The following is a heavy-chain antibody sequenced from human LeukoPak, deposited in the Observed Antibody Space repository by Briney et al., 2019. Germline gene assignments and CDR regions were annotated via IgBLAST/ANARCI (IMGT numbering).Heavy chain of an antibody. CDR2: INHSGST. Sequence: SETLSLTCAVYGGSLSAYYWSWIRQPPGKGLEWIGQINHSGSTNYNPPLKSRVTISVETSKNQFSLKLNSVNAADTAVYYCARGPFGLRSDSSWEKAYNWFDPWGQGTLVTVSS. J-gene: IGHJ5*02. V-gene: IGHV4-34*01. D-gene: IGHD6-13*01. CDR1: GGSLSAYY. CDR3: ARGPFGLRSDSSWEKAYNWFDP.